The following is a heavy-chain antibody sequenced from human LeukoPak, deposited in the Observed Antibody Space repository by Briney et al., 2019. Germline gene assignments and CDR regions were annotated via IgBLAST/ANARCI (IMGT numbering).Heavy chain of an antibody. V-gene: IGHV1-2*02. Sequence: ASVKVSCKASGYTFTGYYMHWVRQAPGQGLEWMGWINPNSGGTNYAQKFQGRVTMTRDTSISTAYMELSRLRSDDTAVYYCARDAKYSRGWYPRSPWGYWGQGTLVTVSS. J-gene: IGHJ4*02. CDR2: INPNSGGT. CDR3: ARDAKYSRGWYPRSPWGY. CDR1: GYTFTGYY. D-gene: IGHD6-19*01.